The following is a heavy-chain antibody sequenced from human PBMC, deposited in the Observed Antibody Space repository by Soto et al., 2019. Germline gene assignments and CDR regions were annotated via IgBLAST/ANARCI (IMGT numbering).Heavy chain of an antibody. D-gene: IGHD6-6*01. CDR3: AKVLGSARRHNYYYYGMDV. J-gene: IGHJ6*02. V-gene: IGHV3-23*01. Sequence: GGSLRLSCAASGFTFSSYAMSWVRQAPGKGLEWVSAISGSGGSTYYADSVKGRFTISRDNSKNTLYLQMNSLRAEDTAVYYCAKVLGSARRHNYYYYGMDVWGQGTTVTVSS. CDR2: ISGSGGST. CDR1: GFTFSSYA.